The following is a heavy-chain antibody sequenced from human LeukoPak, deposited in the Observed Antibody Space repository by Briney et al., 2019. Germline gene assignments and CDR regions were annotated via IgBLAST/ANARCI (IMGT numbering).Heavy chain of an antibody. CDR2: INHSGST. D-gene: IGHD6-19*01. J-gene: IGHJ4*02. V-gene: IGHV4-34*01. CDR3: ARVLSYSSGWYDY. Sequence: SETLSLTCAVYGGSFSGYYWSWIRQPPGKGLEWIGEINHSGSTNYNPSLKSRVTISVDTSKNQFSLKLSSVTAADTAVYYCARVLSYSSGWYDYWGQGTLVTVSS. CDR1: GGSFSGYY.